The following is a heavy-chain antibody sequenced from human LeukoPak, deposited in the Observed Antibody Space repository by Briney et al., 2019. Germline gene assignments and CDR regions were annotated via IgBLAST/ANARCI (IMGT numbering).Heavy chain of an antibody. D-gene: IGHD3-3*01. CDR1: GFTVSNNF. CDR3: ATVLRSGNTGFAFAI. J-gene: IGHJ3*02. CDR2: IYPRGTT. V-gene: IGHV3-66*02. Sequence: GGSLRLSCAASGFTVSNNFMSWVRQASGKGLERVSMIYPRGTTYSSDSVKGRFTISRDDSQNTLYLQLNSLSPDDTALYFCATVLRSGNTGFAFAIWGQGTMVTVSS.